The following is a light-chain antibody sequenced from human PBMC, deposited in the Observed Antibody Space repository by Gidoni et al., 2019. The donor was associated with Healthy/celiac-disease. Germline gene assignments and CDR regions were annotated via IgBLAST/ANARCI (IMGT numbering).Light chain of an antibody. J-gene: IGLJ2*01. Sequence: SSELTQEPAVSVALGQTVSITCQGDSLRSYSASWYQQKPGQAPVLVIYVKNNRPSGIPDRFSGSISGNTASLTITGAQAEDEADYYFNSRDSSGNPQVVFGGGTKLTVL. CDR3: NSRDSSGNPQVV. V-gene: IGLV3-19*01. CDR2: VKN. CDR1: SLRSYS.